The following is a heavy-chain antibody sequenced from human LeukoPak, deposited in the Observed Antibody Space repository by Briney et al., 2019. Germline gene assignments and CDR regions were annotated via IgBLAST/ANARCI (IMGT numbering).Heavy chain of an antibody. CDR1: GGSIRSGGYS. CDR3: ARHTSRWPNWFDP. Sequence: SETLSLTCAVSGGSIRSGGYSWSWIRQPPGKGLEWIGYIYYSGSTYYNPSLKSRVTISVDTSKNRFSLKLSSVTAADTAVYYCARHTSRWPNWFDPWGQGTLVTVSS. D-gene: IGHD5-24*01. V-gene: IGHV4-30-4*07. CDR2: IYYSGST. J-gene: IGHJ5*02.